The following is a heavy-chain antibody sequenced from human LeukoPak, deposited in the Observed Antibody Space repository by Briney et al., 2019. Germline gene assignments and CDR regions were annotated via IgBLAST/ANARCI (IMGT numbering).Heavy chain of an antibody. CDR3: ARDHHRRLYDSQARDTFDI. CDR1: GFTFSDYY. V-gene: IGHV3-7*01. Sequence: PGGSLRLSCAASGFTFSDYYMSWVRQAPGKGLEWVANIKQDGSEKYYVDSVKGRFTISRDNVKNSLYLQMNSLRAEDTAVYYCARDHHRRLYDSQARDTFDIWGQGTMVTVSS. CDR2: IKQDGSEK. D-gene: IGHD3-22*01. J-gene: IGHJ3*02.